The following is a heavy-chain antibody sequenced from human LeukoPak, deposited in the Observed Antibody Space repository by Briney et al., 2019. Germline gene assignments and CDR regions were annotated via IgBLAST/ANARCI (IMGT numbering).Heavy chain of an antibody. CDR1: GYTLTSYD. V-gene: IGHV1-8*01. D-gene: IGHD3-3*01. CDR2: MNPNSGNT. J-gene: IGHJ6*03. Sequence: GASVKVSCKASGYTLTSYDINWVRQATGQGLEWMGWMNPNSGNTGYAQKFQGRVTMTRNTSISTAYMELSSLRSEDTAVYYCARGSRNRITIFGVVMSNYYYYMDVWGKGTTVTVSS. CDR3: ARGSRNRITIFGVVMSNYYYYMDV.